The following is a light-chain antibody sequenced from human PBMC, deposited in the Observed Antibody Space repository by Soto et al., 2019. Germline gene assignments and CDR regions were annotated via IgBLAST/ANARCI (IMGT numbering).Light chain of an antibody. J-gene: IGLJ2*01. Sequence: QPVLTQPPSASGTPGQRVTISCSGSSSNIGSHSVNWYQQVPGTAPQLLIYSNDQRPSGVPDRFSGSKSGTSASLAISGLQSEDEDDYYCAAWDDSLNAVVFGGGTKLTVL. CDR1: SSNIGSHS. CDR3: AAWDDSLNAVV. V-gene: IGLV1-44*01. CDR2: SND.